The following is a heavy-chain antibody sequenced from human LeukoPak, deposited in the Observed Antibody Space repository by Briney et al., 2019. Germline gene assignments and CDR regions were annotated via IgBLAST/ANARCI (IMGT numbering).Heavy chain of an antibody. CDR3: ARGDYYGSGNYYKKTVDY. CDR2: ISAYNGNT. CDR1: GYTFTSYA. V-gene: IGHV1-18*01. Sequence: ASVKVSCKASGYTFTSYAISWVRQAPGQGLEWMGWISAYNGNTNYAQRLQGRVIMTTDTSTSTAYMELRSLRSDDTAVYYCARGDYYGSGNYYKKTVDYWGQGTLVTVSS. J-gene: IGHJ4*02. D-gene: IGHD3-10*01.